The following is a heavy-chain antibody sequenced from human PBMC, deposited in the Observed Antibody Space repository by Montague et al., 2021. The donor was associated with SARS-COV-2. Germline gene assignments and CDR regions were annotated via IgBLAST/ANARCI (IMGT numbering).Heavy chain of an antibody. J-gene: IGHJ4*02. CDR3: ARGGARSHLESPLDY. CDR1: GGSISSYY. Sequence: SETLSLTCTVSGGSISSYYWSWIRQPPGRGLEWIGYIYYSGSTNYNPSLKSRVTISVDTSKNQFSLKLSSVTAADTAVYYCARGGARSHLESPLDYWGQGTLVTVSS. D-gene: IGHD3-16*01. V-gene: IGHV4-59*12. CDR2: IYYSGST.